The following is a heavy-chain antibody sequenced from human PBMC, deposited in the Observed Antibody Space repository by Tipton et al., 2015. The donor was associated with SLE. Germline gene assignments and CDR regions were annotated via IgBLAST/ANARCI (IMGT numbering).Heavy chain of an antibody. D-gene: IGHD6-13*01. V-gene: IGHV4-39*01. CDR1: GDSISSSGYY. J-gene: IGHJ4*02. CDR2: IDYTGNT. Sequence: TLSLTCTVSGDSISSSGYYWGWIRQPPGKGLEWIGSIDYTGNTHYNPSLKSRVTISVDTSANQFSLKVTSVIAADTAMYYCARSAGYGSSWAHFDYWGQGTLVTVSS. CDR3: ARSAGYGSSWAHFDY.